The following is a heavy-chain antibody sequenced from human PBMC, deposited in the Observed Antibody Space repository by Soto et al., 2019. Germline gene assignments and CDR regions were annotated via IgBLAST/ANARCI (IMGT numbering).Heavy chain of an antibody. CDR3: DRDRDRIIDFDY. J-gene: IGHJ4*02. CDR2: ITSDSSTR. D-gene: IGHD2-15*01. Sequence: PGGSLRLSCAVSGFTFSSFGMNWVRQAPGKGLEWISYITSDSSTRHYADFVKGRFTISRDNAKNSLYLQMNRLRDEDTAVYFCDRDRDRIIDFDYSGQGTQFIVSS. V-gene: IGHV3-48*02. CDR1: GFTFSSFG.